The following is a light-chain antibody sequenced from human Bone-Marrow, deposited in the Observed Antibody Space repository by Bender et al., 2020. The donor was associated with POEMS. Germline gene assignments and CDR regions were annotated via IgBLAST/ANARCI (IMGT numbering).Light chain of an antibody. V-gene: IGLV1-40*01. CDR1: SSNIGAGYD. CDR3: QSYDTGVRI. J-gene: IGLJ2*01. Sequence: QSVLTQPPSVSGAPGQRVTISCTGSSSNIGAGYDVHWYQQLPGTAPKLLIYGNTNRPSGVPERFSGSKSGTSGSLAITGLQAEDEADYYCQSYDTGVRIFGGGTKLTVL. CDR2: GNT.